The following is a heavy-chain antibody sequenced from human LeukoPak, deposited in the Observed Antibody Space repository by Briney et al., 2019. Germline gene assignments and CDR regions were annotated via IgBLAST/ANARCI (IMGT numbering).Heavy chain of an antibody. V-gene: IGHV3-30*02. J-gene: IGHJ4*02. CDR2: IHFDGSDK. CDR1: GFIFSDYW. CDR3: TKVTSGG. D-gene: IGHD3-10*01. Sequence: GGSLRLSCAASGFIFSDYWMSWVRQAPGKGLDWVACIHFDGSDKYYADSVKGRFTISRDNSKNTLYLQMNSLRVEDTAVYYCTKVTSGGWGQGTLVTVSS.